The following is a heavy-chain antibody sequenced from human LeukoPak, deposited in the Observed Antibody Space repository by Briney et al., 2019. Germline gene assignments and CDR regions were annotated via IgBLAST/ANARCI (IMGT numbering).Heavy chain of an antibody. CDR2: ISSSSSYI. V-gene: IGHV3-21*01. J-gene: IGHJ4*02. D-gene: IGHD2-2*02. CDR3: ARGEVVPAAIASPVDY. CDR1: GSTFSSYS. Sequence: GGSLRLSCAASGSTFSSYSMNWVRQAPGKGLEWVSSISSSSSYIYYADSVKGRFTISRDNAKNSLYLQMNSLRAEDTAVYYCARGEVVPAAIASPVDYWGQGTLVTVSS.